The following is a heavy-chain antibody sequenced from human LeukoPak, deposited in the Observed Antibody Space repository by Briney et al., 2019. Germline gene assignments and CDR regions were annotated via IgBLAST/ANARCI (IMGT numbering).Heavy chain of an antibody. J-gene: IGHJ4*02. CDR3: ARDFGRGAAASYYFDY. CDR1: GYTFTSYD. CDR2: MNPNSGNT. D-gene: IGHD6-13*01. V-gene: IGHV1-8*01. Sequence: GASVKVSCKASGYTFTSYDINWVRQATGQGLEWMGWMNPNSGNTGYAQKFQGRVTMTRNTSISTAYMELSSLRSDDTALYYCARDFGRGAAASYYFDYWGQGTLVTVSS.